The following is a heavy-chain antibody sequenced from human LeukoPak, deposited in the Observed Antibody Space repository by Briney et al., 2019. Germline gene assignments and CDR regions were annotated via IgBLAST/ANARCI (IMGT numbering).Heavy chain of an antibody. V-gene: IGHV4-59*02. J-gene: IGHJ5*02. CDR3: ARQGLGYWFDP. Sequence: SETLSLTCTVSGDSVISDYWGWIRQPPGKGLEWIGYMYYSGDTNYNPSLKSRVTISVDTSKNQFSLKLSPVTAADTAFYYCARQGLGYWFDPWGQGTLVTVSS. D-gene: IGHD3-16*01. CDR2: MYYSGDT. CDR1: GDSVISDY.